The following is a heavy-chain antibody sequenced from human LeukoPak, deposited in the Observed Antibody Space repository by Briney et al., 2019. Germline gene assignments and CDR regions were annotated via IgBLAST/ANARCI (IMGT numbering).Heavy chain of an antibody. J-gene: IGHJ6*03. Sequence: ASVTVSCKASGYTFTSYYMHWVRQAPGQGLEWMGIINPSGGSTSYVQKFQGRVTMTRDMSTSTVYMELSSLRSEDTAVYYCARQARAGSNDYYMDVWGKGATVTVSS. V-gene: IGHV1-46*01. CDR2: INPSGGST. CDR3: ARQARAGSNDYYMDV. CDR1: GYTFTSYY. D-gene: IGHD2-8*01.